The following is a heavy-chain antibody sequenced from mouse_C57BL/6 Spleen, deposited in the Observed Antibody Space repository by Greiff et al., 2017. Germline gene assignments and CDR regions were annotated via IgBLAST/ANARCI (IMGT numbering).Heavy chain of an antibody. D-gene: IGHD2-1*01. Sequence: EVKVVESGGGLVKPGGSLKLSCAASGFTFSDYGMHWVRQAPEKGLEWVAYISSGSSTIYYADKVKGRFTISRDNAKNTLFLQMTSLRSEDTAMYYCARGGNYVYAMDYWGQGTSVTVSS. CDR2: ISSGSSTI. CDR1: GFTFSDYG. V-gene: IGHV5-17*01. J-gene: IGHJ4*01. CDR3: ARGGNYVYAMDY.